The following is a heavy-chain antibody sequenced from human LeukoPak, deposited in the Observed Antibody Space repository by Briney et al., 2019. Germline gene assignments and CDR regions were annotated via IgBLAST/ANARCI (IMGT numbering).Heavy chain of an antibody. D-gene: IGHD2-21*02. CDR1: GFTFSSYS. J-gene: IGHJ4*02. Sequence: GGSLRLSCAASGFTFSSYSMNWVRQAPGKGLEWVSSISSSSYIYYADSVKGRFTISRDNAKNSLYPQMNSLRAEDTAVYYCAREPTAREFPYCGGDCYSGYWGQGTLVTVSS. CDR2: ISSSSYI. V-gene: IGHV3-21*01. CDR3: AREPTAREFPYCGGDCYSGY.